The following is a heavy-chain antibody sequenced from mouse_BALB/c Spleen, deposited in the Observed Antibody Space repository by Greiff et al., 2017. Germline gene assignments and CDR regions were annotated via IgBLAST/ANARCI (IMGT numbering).Heavy chain of an antibody. CDR1: GFTFSSYT. Sequence: EVNVVESGGGLVQPGGSLKLSCAASGFTFSSYTMSWVRQTPEKRLEWVAYISNGGGSTYYPDTVKGRFTISRDNAKNTLYLQMSSLKSEDTAMYYCARLGGGPMDYWGEGTSVTVSS. J-gene: IGHJ4*01. D-gene: IGHD4-1*01. CDR2: ISNGGGST. V-gene: IGHV5-12-2*01. CDR3: ARLGGGPMDY.